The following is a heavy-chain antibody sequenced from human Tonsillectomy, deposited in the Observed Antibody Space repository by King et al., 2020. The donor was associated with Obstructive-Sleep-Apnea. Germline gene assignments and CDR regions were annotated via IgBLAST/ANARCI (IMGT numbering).Heavy chain of an antibody. CDR1: GFTFSSYG. J-gene: IGHJ4*02. D-gene: IGHD6-25*01. CDR2: IWYDGSNK. CDR3: ARDKEAGYFDY. V-gene: IGHV3-33*08. Sequence: VQLVESGGGVVQPGRSLRLSCAASGFTFSSYGMHWVRLPPGKGLEWVAFIWYDGSNKCYADSVKGRFTISRDNSQNTLYLQMNSLRAEDTAVYYCARDKEAGYFDYWGQGTLVTVSS.